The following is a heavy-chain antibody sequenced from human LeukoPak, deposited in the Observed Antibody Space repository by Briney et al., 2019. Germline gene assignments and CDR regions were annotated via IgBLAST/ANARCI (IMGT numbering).Heavy chain of an antibody. CDR2: IKQDGSEK. Sequence: GGSPRLSCAAFGFTFSSYWMSWVRQAPGKGLEWVANIKQDGSEKYYVDSVKGRFTISRDNAKNSLYLQMNSLRAEDTAVYYCARSTGYDFWSGPPHAFDIWGQETMVTVSS. D-gene: IGHD3-3*01. V-gene: IGHV3-7*01. CDR3: ARSTGYDFWSGPPHAFDI. J-gene: IGHJ3*02. CDR1: GFTFSSYW.